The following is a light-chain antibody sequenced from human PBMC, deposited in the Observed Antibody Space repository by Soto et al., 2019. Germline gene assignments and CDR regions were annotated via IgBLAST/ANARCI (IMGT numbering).Light chain of an antibody. Sequence: QSVLTQPPSASGTPGPRVTISCSGSSSNIERNYVYWYQQLPGTATKLLIYRNDQRPSGVPDRLSGSKSGTSASLAISGLRSEDEADYYCAAWDDSLSGLYVFGTGTKVTVL. CDR1: SSNIERNY. CDR3: AAWDDSLSGLYV. V-gene: IGLV1-47*01. J-gene: IGLJ1*01. CDR2: RND.